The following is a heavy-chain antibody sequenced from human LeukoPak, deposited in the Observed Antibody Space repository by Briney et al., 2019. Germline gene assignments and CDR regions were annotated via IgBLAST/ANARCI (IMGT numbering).Heavy chain of an antibody. CDR3: AKDTMEQWLVDY. CDR1: GFTFSSDA. D-gene: IGHD6-19*01. CDR2: ISGSGGST. V-gene: IGHV3-23*01. Sequence: GGSLRLSCAASGFTFSSDAMSCVRQAPGKGLEWVSAISGSGGSTYYADSVKGRFTISRDNSKNTLYLQMNSLRAEDTAVYYCAKDTMEQWLVDYWGQGTLVTVSS. J-gene: IGHJ4*02.